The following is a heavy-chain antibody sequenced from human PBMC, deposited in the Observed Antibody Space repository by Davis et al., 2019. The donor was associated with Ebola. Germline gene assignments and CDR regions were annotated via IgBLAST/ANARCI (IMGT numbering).Heavy chain of an antibody. CDR2: INHSGST. D-gene: IGHD1-1*01. Sequence: MPSETLSLTCAASGGSFSGYFWSWIRQLLGKGLEWIGHINHSGSTNYNPSLTSRVTMSVDTSKSQFSLKLNSATAADTAVYYCARIRNYWNYEAFDIWGQGTLVTVSS. CDR3: ARIRNYWNYEAFDI. CDR1: GGSFSGYF. J-gene: IGHJ3*02. V-gene: IGHV4-34*01.